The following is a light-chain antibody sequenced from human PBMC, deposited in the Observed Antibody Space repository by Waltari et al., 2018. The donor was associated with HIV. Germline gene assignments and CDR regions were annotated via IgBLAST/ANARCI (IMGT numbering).Light chain of an antibody. J-gene: IGLJ1*01. CDR3: ASFTSGRLNV. CDR2: DVY. V-gene: IGLV2-14*01. Sequence: QSSLPQPASVSGPRWQSITISCAWSSMDVGSYAHVSWYQQSPGKVPKLLIYDVYNRPSRISNRFSGSKSGNTAFLTISGIRAEDEADYYCASFTSGRLNVFGSGTKVTVL. CDR1: SMDVGSYAH.